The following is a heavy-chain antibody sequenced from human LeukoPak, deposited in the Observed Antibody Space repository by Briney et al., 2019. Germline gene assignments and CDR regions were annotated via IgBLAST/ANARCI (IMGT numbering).Heavy chain of an antibody. CDR3: ARVSWSRTNWFHP. CDR2: TYYRSKWYN. Sequence: SQTLSLTCAISGDSVSSNSAAWNRIRQSPSRGLEWLGRTYYRSKWYNDYAESVKSRITIDPDTSKNQFFLQLNSVTPEDTAVYYCARVSWSRTNWFHPWGQGTLVTVSS. J-gene: IGHJ5*02. V-gene: IGHV6-1*01. CDR1: GDSVSSNSAA.